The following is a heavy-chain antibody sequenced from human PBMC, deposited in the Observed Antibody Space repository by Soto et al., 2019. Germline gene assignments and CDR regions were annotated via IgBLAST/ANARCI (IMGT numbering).Heavy chain of an antibody. CDR2: ISYNCGNR. CDR3: ARGDREDSAVVIGVRPGEYGVDV. Sequence: QVQLVESGGGVVKPGRSLRLSCEASGFTFSNYAMHWVRQAPGKGLDCVAVISYNCGNRFYRDYVKGRFTISRDNSKNTVHLQIDSLRYEDAAVYYCARGDREDSAVVIGVRPGEYGVDVWGQGTTVIVSS. CDR1: GFTFSNYA. D-gene: IGHD2-15*01. V-gene: IGHV3-30*04. J-gene: IGHJ6*02.